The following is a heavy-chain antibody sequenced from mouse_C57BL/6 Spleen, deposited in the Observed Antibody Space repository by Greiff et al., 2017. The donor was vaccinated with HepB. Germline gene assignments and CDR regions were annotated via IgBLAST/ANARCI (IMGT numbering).Heavy chain of an antibody. CDR3: ARPPVVAEDYAMDY. J-gene: IGHJ4*01. CDR1: GFSLTSYG. Sequence: VKLQESGPGLVQPSQSLSITCTVSGFSLTSYGVHWVRQSPGKGLEWLGVIWSGGSTDYNAAFISRLSISKDNSKSQVFFKMNSLQADDTAIYYCARPPVVAEDYAMDYWGQGTSVTVSS. CDR2: IWSGGST. V-gene: IGHV2-2*01. D-gene: IGHD1-1*01.